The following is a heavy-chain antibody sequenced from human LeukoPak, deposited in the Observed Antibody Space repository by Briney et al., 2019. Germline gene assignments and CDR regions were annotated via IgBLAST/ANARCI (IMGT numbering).Heavy chain of an antibody. V-gene: IGHV5-51*01. D-gene: IGHD6-13*01. Sequence: GESLKISCKGSGYSFTTYWIGWVRQMPGKGLEWMGIIYPGDSDTRYSPSFQGQVTISADKSISTAYLQWSSLKASDTAIYYCARHNLGDSSSWYFDYWGQGTLVTVSS. J-gene: IGHJ4*02. CDR1: GYSFTTYW. CDR2: IYPGDSDT. CDR3: ARHNLGDSSSWYFDY.